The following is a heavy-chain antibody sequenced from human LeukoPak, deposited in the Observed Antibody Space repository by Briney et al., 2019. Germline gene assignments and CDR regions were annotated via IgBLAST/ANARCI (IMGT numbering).Heavy chain of an antibody. CDR2: ISGSGGNT. CDR3: AGSSIAVAGIRFVN. J-gene: IGHJ4*02. Sequence: PGGSLRLSCAASGFTFSSYAMSWVRQAPGKGLEWVSAISGSGGNTNYADSVKGRFTISRDNSKNTLYLQMNSLRAEDTAVYYCAGSSIAVAGIRFVNWGQGTLVTVSS. D-gene: IGHD6-19*01. V-gene: IGHV3-23*01. CDR1: GFTFSSYA.